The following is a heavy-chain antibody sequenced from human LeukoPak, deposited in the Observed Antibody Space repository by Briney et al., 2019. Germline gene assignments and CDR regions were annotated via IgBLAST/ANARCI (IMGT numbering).Heavy chain of an antibody. CDR2: MNPNSGNT. J-gene: IGHJ4*02. CDR1: GYTFTSYD. Sequence: ASVKVSCKASGYTFTSYDINWVRQATGQGLEWMGWMNPNSGNTGYAQKFQGRVTIIRNTSISTAYMELSSLRSEDTAVFYCARLYCGADCSSSDYFDYWGQGTLVTVSS. CDR3: ARLYCGADCSSSDYFDY. D-gene: IGHD2-21*02. V-gene: IGHV1-8*03.